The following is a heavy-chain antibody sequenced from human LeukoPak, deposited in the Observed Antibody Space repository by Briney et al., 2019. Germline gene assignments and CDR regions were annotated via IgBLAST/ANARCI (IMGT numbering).Heavy chain of an antibody. J-gene: IGHJ4*02. D-gene: IGHD6-19*01. V-gene: IGHV3-30*02. Sequence: PGGSLRLSCAASGFTFSSYGMHWVRQAPGKGLEWVAFIRYDGSNKYYANSVKGRFTISRDNSKNTLYLQMNSLRAEDTAVYYCAKDLDSSGPPFDYWGQGTLVTVSS. CDR2: IRYDGSNK. CDR1: GFTFSSYG. CDR3: AKDLDSSGPPFDY.